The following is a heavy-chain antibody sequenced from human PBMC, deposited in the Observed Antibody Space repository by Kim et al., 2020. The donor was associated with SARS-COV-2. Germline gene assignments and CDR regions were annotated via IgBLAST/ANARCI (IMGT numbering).Heavy chain of an antibody. D-gene: IGHD2-8*02. J-gene: IGHJ4*02. V-gene: IGHV1-2*06. Sequence: ASVKVSCKASGYTFTDNYMHWVRQAPGQGLEWMGRINPNSGATNYAQKFQGRVTMTRDTSITTAYMDLSSLRSDDTAVYYCSRASSGLPTFWGQGTLVTV. CDR1: GYTFTDNY. CDR3: SRASSGLPTF. CDR2: INPNSGAT.